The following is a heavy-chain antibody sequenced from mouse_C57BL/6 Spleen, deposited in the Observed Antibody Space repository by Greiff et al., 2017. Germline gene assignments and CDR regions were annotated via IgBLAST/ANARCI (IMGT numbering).Heavy chain of an antibody. V-gene: IGHV1-82*01. J-gene: IGHJ4*01. CDR1: GYAFSSSW. CDR2: IYPGDGDT. CDR3: ARPHYYAMDY. Sequence: QVQLQQSGPELVKPGASVKISCKASGYAFSSSWMNWVKQRPGKGLEWIGRIYPGDGDTNYNGKFKGKATLTADKSSSTAYMQLSSLTSEDSAVYFCARPHYYAMDYWGQGTSVTVSS.